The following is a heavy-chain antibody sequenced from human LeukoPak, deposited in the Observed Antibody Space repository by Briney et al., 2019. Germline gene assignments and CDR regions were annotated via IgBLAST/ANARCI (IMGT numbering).Heavy chain of an antibody. CDR2: IYYSGRT. Sequence: SETLSLTCTVSGASISSYYWSWIRQSPGKGLEWIGYIYYSGRTNYNPSLKSRVTISVDTSKNQFSLRLSSVTAADTAVYYCATGYGSGTLRDRYYYMDVWGKGTTVTVSS. V-gene: IGHV4-59*01. CDR1: GASISSYY. D-gene: IGHD3-10*01. J-gene: IGHJ6*03. CDR3: ATGYGSGTLRDRYYYMDV.